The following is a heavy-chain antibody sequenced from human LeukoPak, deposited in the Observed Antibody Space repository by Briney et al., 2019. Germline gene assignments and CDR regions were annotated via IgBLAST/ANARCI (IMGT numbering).Heavy chain of an antibody. J-gene: IGHJ6*03. CDR3: ARVSQLLALNYYYYYMDV. Sequence: ASVKVSWKASGYTFTGYYMHWVRQAPGQGLEWMGWINPNSGGTNYAQKFQGRVTMTRDTSISTAYMELSRLRSDDTAVYYCARVSQLLALNYYYYYMDVWGKGTTVTVSS. D-gene: IGHD2-2*01. V-gene: IGHV1-2*02. CDR1: GYTFTGYY. CDR2: INPNSGGT.